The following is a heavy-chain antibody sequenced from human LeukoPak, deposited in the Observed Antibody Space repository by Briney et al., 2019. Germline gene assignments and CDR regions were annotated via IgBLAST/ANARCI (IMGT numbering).Heavy chain of an antibody. V-gene: IGHV4-34*01. J-gene: IGHJ4*02. CDR1: GESFSGYY. CDR2: INHSGNT. D-gene: IGHD3-9*01. Sequence: SETLSLTRAVYGESFSGYYWSWIRQPPGKGLEWIGEINHSGNTNYNPSLKSRVTISVDTSKNQFSLKLSSVTAADTAVYYCARGYYDILTGPHPYFDYWGQGTLVTVSS. CDR3: ARGYYDILTGPHPYFDY.